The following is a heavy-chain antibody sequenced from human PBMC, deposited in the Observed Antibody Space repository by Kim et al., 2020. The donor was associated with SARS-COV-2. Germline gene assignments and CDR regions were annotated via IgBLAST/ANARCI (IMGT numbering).Heavy chain of an antibody. CDR1: GFTFGDYA. Sequence: GGSLRLSCAASGFTFGDYAMHWVRQAPGKGLEWVSGISWNSGSIGYADSVKGRFTISRDNAKNSLYLQMNSLRAEDTALYYCAKDIDYGGNSATFDYWGQGTLVTVSS. CDR2: ISWNSGSI. J-gene: IGHJ4*02. CDR3: AKDIDYGGNSATFDY. V-gene: IGHV3-9*01. D-gene: IGHD4-17*01.